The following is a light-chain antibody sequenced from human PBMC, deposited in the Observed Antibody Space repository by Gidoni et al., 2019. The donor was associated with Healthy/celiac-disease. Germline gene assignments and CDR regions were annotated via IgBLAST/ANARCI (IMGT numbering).Light chain of an antibody. CDR3: QAWDSSMV. Sequence: SYELTQPPAVAVSPGQTASITCSGDKLGDKYACWYQQKPGQSPVLVIYQDNKRPSGIPERFSGSTSGNTATLTISGTQAMDEADYYCQAWDSSMVFGTGTKVTVL. CDR2: QDN. V-gene: IGLV3-1*01. J-gene: IGLJ1*01. CDR1: KLGDKY.